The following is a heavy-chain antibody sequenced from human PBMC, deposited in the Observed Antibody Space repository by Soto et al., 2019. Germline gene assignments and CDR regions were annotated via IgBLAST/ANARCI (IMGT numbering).Heavy chain of an antibody. J-gene: IGHJ6*02. Sequence: QVQLVESGGGVVQPGRSLRLSCAASGFTFSSYGMHLVRQAPGKALEWVAVIWHDGSNKYYADYVKGRFTIARDNSKNSLYRQVKLVSAEDTSGYYGAGELSYGGDEEGVMEFWGQGTTVTVSS. V-gene: IGHV3-33*01. CDR3: AGELSYGGDEEGVMEF. D-gene: IGHD4-17*01. CDR1: GFTFSSYG. CDR2: IWHDGSNK.